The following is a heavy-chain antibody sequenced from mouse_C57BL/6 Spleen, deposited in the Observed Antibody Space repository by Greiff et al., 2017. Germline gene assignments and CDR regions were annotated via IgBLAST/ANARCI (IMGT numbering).Heavy chain of an antibody. V-gene: IGHV1-80*01. CDR1: GCAFSSYW. Sequence: QVQLQQSGAELVKPGASVKISCKASGCAFSSYWMNWVKQRPGKGLEWIGQIYPGDGDTNYNGKFKGKATLTADKSSSTAYMQLSSLTSEDSAVYFCARDDDYDSYYFDYWGQGTTLTVSS. CDR2: IYPGDGDT. J-gene: IGHJ2*01. CDR3: ARDDDYDSYYFDY. D-gene: IGHD2-4*01.